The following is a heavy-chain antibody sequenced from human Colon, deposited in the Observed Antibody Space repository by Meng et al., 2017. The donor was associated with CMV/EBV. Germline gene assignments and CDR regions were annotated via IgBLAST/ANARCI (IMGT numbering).Heavy chain of an antibody. D-gene: IGHD6-19*01. Sequence: SETLSLTCNVSGGSVNSGSYYWTWIRQPPGKGLEWIGYISYSGNTKYNPSLKSRLTIEADTSRNQFSLKLTSVSAADTAMYYCAREASGWSTGIDFWGQGTLVTVSS. J-gene: IGHJ4*02. CDR2: ISYSGNT. V-gene: IGHV4-61*01. CDR1: GGSVNSGSYY. CDR3: AREASGWSTGIDF.